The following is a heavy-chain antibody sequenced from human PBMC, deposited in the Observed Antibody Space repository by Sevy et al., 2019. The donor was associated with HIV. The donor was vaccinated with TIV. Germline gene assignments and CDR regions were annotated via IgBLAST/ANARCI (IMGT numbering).Heavy chain of an antibody. D-gene: IGHD2-8*01. CDR1: GFTFSKYS. J-gene: IGHJ4*02. V-gene: IGHV3-23*01. CDR2: LSFGCGEI. Sequence: GGSLRLSCAASGFTFSKYSMSWVRQPPGNGLECVSTLSFGCGEINYADSVKGRFTISRVNSKSSVYLQMKNLRPEDTAVYYCAREGCTKPHDYWGQGTLVTVSS. CDR3: AREGCTKPHDY.